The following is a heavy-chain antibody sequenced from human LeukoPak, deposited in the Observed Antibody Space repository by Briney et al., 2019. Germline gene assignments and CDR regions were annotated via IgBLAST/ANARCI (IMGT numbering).Heavy chain of an antibody. V-gene: IGHV3-48*01. CDR3: VRESSGWK. J-gene: IGHJ4*02. Sequence: GGSLRLSCGASGFNFSASSMNWVRQAPGKGLEWVSYITASGSAIYYADSVKGRFTISRDNDKNSLYLQMNSLRAEGTAVYYCVRESSGWKWGQGTLVTVSS. D-gene: IGHD6-19*01. CDR1: GFNFSASS. CDR2: ITASGSAI.